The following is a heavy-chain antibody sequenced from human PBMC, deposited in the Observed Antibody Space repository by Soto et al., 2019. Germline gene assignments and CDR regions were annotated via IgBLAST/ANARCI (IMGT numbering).Heavy chain of an antibody. J-gene: IGHJ4*02. Sequence: QVQLVQSGAEVKKPGASVKVSCKASGYTFTNYGLTWVRQAPGQGPEWVGWISAYNGNTHYAQKLQGRVAMTTDTSTSTASMELRSLSSDDTAVYYCARPQNDILTDSYTIYFDSWGQGTPVTVSS. CDR2: ISAYNGNT. CDR3: ARPQNDILTDSYTIYFDS. D-gene: IGHD3-9*01. CDR1: GYTFTNYG. V-gene: IGHV1-18*01.